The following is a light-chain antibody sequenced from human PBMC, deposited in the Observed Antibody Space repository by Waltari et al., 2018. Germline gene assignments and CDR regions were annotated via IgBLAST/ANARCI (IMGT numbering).Light chain of an antibody. CDR3: AAWDDSLSGSYV. J-gene: IGLJ1*01. Sequence: QSVLPQPPSASGTPGQRVTISCSGSYSNIGSNTVNWYPQLPGTAPTLLIYNNNLRPSGVPDRFSGSKSGTSASLAITGLQSEDEADYYCAAWDDSLSGSYVFGTGTKVTVL. CDR1: YSNIGSNT. V-gene: IGLV1-44*01. CDR2: NNN.